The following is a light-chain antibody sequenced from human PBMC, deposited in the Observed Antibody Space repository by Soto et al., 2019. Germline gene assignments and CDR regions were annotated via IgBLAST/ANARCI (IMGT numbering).Light chain of an antibody. V-gene: IGLV1-40*01. J-gene: IGLJ2*01. CDR3: QSYDSILSAVV. CDR2: GNS. CDR1: SSNIGAGYD. Sequence: QSVLTQPPSVSGAPGQRVTISCTGSSSNIGAGYDVHWYQQLPGTAPKLLIYGNSNRPSGVPDRFSGSKSGTSASLAITGLQDEDEADYYCQSYDSILSAVVFGGGTKLTVL.